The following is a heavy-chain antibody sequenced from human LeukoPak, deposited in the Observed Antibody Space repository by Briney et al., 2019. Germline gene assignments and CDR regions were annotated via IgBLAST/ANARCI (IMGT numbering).Heavy chain of an antibody. CDR1: GGSISSYY. Sequence: SETLSLTCTVSGGSISSYYWSWIRQPAGKGLEWIGRIYTSGSTNYNPSLKSRVTMSVDTSKNQFSLKLSSVTAADTAVYYCARTYYYDRSGFYFGYYFDYWGQGTLVTVSS. D-gene: IGHD3-22*01. CDR3: ARTYYYDRSGFYFGYYFDY. CDR2: IYTSGST. V-gene: IGHV4-4*07. J-gene: IGHJ4*02.